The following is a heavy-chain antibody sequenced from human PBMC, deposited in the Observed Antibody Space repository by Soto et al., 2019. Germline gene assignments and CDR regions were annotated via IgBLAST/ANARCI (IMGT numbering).Heavy chain of an antibody. CDR3: ARVGYDFWSGYFKYYYYGMDV. CDR2: ISAYNGNT. Sequence: VQLVQSGAEVKKPGASVKVSCKASGYTFTSYGISWVRQAPGQGLEWMGWISAYNGNTNYAQKLQGRVTMTTDTSTSTAYMELRSLRSDDTAVYYCARVGYDFWSGYFKYYYYGMDVWGQGTTVTVSS. V-gene: IGHV1-18*04. J-gene: IGHJ6*02. D-gene: IGHD3-3*01. CDR1: GYTFTSYG.